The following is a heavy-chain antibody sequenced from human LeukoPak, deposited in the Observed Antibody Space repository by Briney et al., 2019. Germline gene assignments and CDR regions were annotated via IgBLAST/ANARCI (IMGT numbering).Heavy chain of an antibody. J-gene: IGHJ4*02. Sequence: GGSLRLSCAASGFLFSTYWMTWVRQAPGKGLEWVAVISYDGSNKYYADSVKGRFTISRDNSKNTLYLQMNSLRAEDTAVYYCAKDFRSLWSLYYFDYWGQGTLVTVSS. D-gene: IGHD2-8*02. CDR3: AKDFRSLWSLYYFDY. CDR1: GFLFSTYW. V-gene: IGHV3-30*18. CDR2: ISYDGSNK.